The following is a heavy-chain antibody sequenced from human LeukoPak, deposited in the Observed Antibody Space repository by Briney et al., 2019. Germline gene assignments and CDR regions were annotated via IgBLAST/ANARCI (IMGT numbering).Heavy chain of an antibody. CDR1: GDSISSYY. Sequence: SETLSLTCTVSGDSISSYYWSWIRQPPGKGLEWIGYIYTSGGTNYIPSPKGRVTISIDTSKNQFSLKLSSATAADSAVYYCARLTRLSTSPDRYYLDYWGQGTLVTVSS. V-gene: IGHV4-4*09. CDR2: IYTSGGT. J-gene: IGHJ4*02. D-gene: IGHD6-6*01. CDR3: ARLTRLSTSPDRYYLDY.